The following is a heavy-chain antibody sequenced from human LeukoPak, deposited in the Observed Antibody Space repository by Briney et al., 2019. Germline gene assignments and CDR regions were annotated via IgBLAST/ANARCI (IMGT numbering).Heavy chain of an antibody. CDR1: GGSFSGYY. CDR3: ARGSSGITMIVVVKGYYYGMDV. CDR2: INHSGST. V-gene: IGHV4-34*01. J-gene: IGHJ6*02. Sequence: SETLSLTCAVYGGSFSGYYWSWIRPPLGKGREWIGEINHSGSTNYNPSLKIRVTISVETSKNQFSLKLSCVTAADTAVYYCARGSSGITMIVVVKGYYYGMDVWGQGTTVTVSS. D-gene: IGHD3-22*01.